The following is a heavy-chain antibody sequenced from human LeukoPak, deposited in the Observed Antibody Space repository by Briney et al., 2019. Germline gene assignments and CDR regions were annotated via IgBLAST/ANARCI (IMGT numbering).Heavy chain of an antibody. CDR2: FSGGGDS. J-gene: IGHJ4*02. CDR3: GKEVERHFDLRY. V-gene: IGHV3-23*01. D-gene: IGHD2-15*01. Sequence: GGSLRLSCAASGLTSGIYAMSWVRQAPGKGLEWVSAFSGGGDSFYADSVRGRFSISADKSRNILYLQMNGLRVEDTAVYYCGKEVERHFDLRYWGQGTPVTVSS. CDR1: GLTSGIYA.